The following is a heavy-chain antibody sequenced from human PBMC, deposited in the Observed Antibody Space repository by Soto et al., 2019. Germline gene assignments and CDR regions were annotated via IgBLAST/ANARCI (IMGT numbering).Heavy chain of an antibody. CDR3: VKGYWKGDV. CDR2: ISGSGGRI. D-gene: IGHD1-1*01. J-gene: IGHJ6*02. V-gene: IGHV3-23*01. Sequence: EVQLLESGGGFVQPGGSLRLSCAASGFTFSTYAMNWVRQAPGNGLEWVSAISGSGGRIHYADSVKGRFTISRDNSKNTLYLQMNSLRDEDTAVYHCVKGYWKGDVWGQGTTVTVSS. CDR1: GFTFSTYA.